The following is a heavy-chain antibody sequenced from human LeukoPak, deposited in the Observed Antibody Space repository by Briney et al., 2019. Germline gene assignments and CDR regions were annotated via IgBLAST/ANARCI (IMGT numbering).Heavy chain of an antibody. D-gene: IGHD1-26*01. V-gene: IGHV3-23*01. CDR2: IGGGGTGT. CDR1: GFTFSSSA. Sequence: QSGGSLRLSCAASGFTFSSSAMIWVRQAPGKGLEWVSGIGGGGTGTHYADSVKGRFTVSRDNSRNTLYLQMNSLRAEDTALYYCAKELESWEIFEYWGQGTLVTVSS. J-gene: IGHJ4*02. CDR3: AKELESWEIFEY.